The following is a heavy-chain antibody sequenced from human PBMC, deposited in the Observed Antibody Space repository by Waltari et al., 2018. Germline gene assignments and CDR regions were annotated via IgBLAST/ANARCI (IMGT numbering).Heavy chain of an antibody. D-gene: IGHD2-2*01. CDR3: ARDLLSTYCSTTSCPLAY. V-gene: IGHV3-53*01. Sequence: EVQLVESGGGLIQPGGSLRLSCAAAGFTVSSNSMSWVRQAAGKGLEWVSVIYRSGSVYYADSVKGRFTISRDNSKNTLYLQMNSLRAEDTAVYYCARDLLSTYCSTTSCPLAYWGQGTLVTVSS. CDR2: IYRSGSV. J-gene: IGHJ4*02. CDR1: GFTVSSNS.